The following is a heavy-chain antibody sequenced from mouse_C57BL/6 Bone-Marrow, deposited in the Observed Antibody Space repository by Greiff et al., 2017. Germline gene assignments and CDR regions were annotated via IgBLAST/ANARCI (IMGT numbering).Heavy chain of an antibody. V-gene: IGHV1-50*01. D-gene: IGHD1-1*01. CDR1: GYTFTSYW. Sequence: QVQLQQPGAELVKPGASVKLSCKASGYTFTSYWMQWVKQRPGQGLEWIGEIDPSDSYTNYNHKFKGKATLTVDTSSSAAYMQLSSLTSEDSAVYYCAREGAWTTVVFDYWGQGTTLTVSS. CDR3: AREGAWTTVVFDY. CDR2: IDPSDSYT. J-gene: IGHJ2*01.